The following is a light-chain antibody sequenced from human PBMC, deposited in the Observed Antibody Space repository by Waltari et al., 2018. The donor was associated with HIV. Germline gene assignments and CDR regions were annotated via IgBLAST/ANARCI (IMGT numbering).Light chain of an antibody. Sequence: DIQMTQSPSSLSTSVGDRVTLTCRASQIINNHLNWYQQKPGKAPRLLISAASSLQSGVPSRFSGSGSGTDFTLTISDLQPEDFATYYCQHTYSSPFTFGPGTKVQIK. CDR1: QIINNH. J-gene: IGKJ3*01. CDR3: QHTYSSPFT. CDR2: AAS. V-gene: IGKV1-39*01.